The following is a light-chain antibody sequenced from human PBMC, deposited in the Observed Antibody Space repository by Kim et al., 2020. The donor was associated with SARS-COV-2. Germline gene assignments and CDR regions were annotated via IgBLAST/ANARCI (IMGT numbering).Light chain of an antibody. V-gene: IGLV2-14*03. Sequence: GQSITSSSTGMTSNVGDYDYVSQYQQFPGNAPKLRIYDVTPRPSGVSHRFSGSKAGNTASLTISGHQADDEADYYCSSFTTTTARVFGGGTKVTVL. CDR1: TSNVGDYDY. CDR2: DVT. CDR3: SSFTTTTARV. J-gene: IGLJ3*02.